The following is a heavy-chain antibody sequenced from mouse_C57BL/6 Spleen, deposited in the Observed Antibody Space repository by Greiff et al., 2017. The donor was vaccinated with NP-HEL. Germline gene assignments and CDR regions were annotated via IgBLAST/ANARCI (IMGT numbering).Heavy chain of an antibody. CDR2: IDPEDGET. CDR3: ASVDTTVVENYYFDY. CDR1: GFNIKDYY. Sequence: VQLKESGAELVKPGASVKLSCTASGFNIKDYYMHWVKQRTEQGLEWIGRIDPEDGETKYAPKFQGKATITADTSSNTAYLQLSSLTSEDTAVYYCASVDTTVVENYYFDYWGQGTTLTVSS. J-gene: IGHJ2*01. V-gene: IGHV14-2*01. D-gene: IGHD1-1*01.